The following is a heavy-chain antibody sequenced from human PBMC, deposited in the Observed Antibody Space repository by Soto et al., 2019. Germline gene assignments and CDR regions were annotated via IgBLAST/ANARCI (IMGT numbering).Heavy chain of an antibody. CDR3: ARAFCSGGSCYLDY. Sequence: ASVKVSRKGSGYTFTAVVSGCGRQTPGQGLEWMGWISAYSGNTEYPEKLQGRVTMTIDTSTSTTYMELRSLRSDDTAVYYCARAFCSGGSCYLDYWGQGALVTVSS. CDR2: ISAYSGNT. D-gene: IGHD2-15*01. J-gene: IGHJ4*02. CDR1: GYTFTAVV. V-gene: IGHV1-18*01.